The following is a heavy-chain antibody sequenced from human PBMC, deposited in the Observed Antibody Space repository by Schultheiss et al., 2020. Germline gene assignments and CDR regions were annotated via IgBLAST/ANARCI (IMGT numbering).Heavy chain of an antibody. CDR1: GGSISSYY. CDR2: IYYSGST. CDR3: ASYSSGWYGDWFDP. V-gene: IGHV4-59*01. J-gene: IGHJ5*02. Sequence: SQTLSLTCTVSGGSISSYYWSWIRQPPGKGLEWIGYIYYSGSTNYNPSLKSRVTISVDTSKNQFSLKLSSVTAADTAVYYCASYSSGWYGDWFDPWGQGTLVTVSS. D-gene: IGHD6-19*01.